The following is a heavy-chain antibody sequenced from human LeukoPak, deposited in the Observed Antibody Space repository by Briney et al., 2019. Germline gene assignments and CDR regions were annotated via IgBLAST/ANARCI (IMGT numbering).Heavy chain of an antibody. J-gene: IGHJ4*02. CDR3: AREYRRQPD. CDR2: MNPNSGNT. V-gene: IGHV1-8*01. Sequence: ASVKVSCKASGYTFTSYDINWLRQASGQGLEWMGWMNPNSGNTGYAQKSQGRFTMTWDTSISTAYMELSSLRSDDTAVYYCAREYRRQPDWGQGTLVTVSS. CDR1: GYTFTSYD. D-gene: IGHD5-12*01.